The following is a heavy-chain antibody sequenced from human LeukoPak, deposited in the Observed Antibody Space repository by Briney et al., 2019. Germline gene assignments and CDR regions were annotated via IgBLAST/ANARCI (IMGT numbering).Heavy chain of an antibody. CDR3: ATGHYDSAHDYYYMDV. Sequence: SGGSLRLSCAASGFSFSPYSMNWVRQAPGKGLEWVSYISSSSGTIYYSDSVKGRFTISRDNAKNSLYLQMNRLRPEDTAVYYCATGHYDSAHDYYYMDVWGKGTTVTVSS. J-gene: IGHJ6*03. CDR1: GFSFSPYS. CDR2: ISSSSGTI. D-gene: IGHD3-3*01. V-gene: IGHV3-48*01.